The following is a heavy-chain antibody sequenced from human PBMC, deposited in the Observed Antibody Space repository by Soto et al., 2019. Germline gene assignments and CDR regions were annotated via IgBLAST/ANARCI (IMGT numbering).Heavy chain of an antibody. D-gene: IGHD1-26*01. CDR1: GGTISSYS. J-gene: IGHJ4*02. Sequence: SVKLSSKASGGTISSYSISWLRQAPEQGLEWMGGIIPIFGTANYAQKFQGRVTITADESTSTAYMELSSLRSEDTAVYYCATWSCRVGAVSPASFDYWGQGTLVTVPQ. V-gene: IGHV1-69*13. CDR3: ATWSCRVGAVSPASFDY. CDR2: IIPIFGTA.